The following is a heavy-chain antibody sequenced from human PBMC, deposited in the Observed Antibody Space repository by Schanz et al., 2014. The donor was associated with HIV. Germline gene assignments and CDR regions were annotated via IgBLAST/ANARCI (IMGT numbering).Heavy chain of an antibody. CDR1: GFTFSDYY. D-gene: IGHD3-16*01. Sequence: QVQLVESGGGLVKPGGSLRLSCAASGFTFSDYYMSWIRQAPGKGLEWVSGIIFNSGNTGYADSVEGRFTISRDNAKNTLYLQMNSLRAEDTAVYYCASLEIGATYYYYYYMDVWGQGTTVTVSS. V-gene: IGHV3-11*06. CDR2: IIFNSGNT. J-gene: IGHJ6*02. CDR3: ASLEIGATYYYYYYMDV.